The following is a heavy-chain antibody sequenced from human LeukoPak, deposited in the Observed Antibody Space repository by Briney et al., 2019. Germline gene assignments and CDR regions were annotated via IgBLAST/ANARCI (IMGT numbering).Heavy chain of an antibody. CDR1: GFTFSSYE. CDR3: ARSSSDYYYYFDY. CDR2: ISSSTNTI. Sequence: GGSLRLSCAASGFTFSSYEMHWVRQAPGKGLEWVSYISSSTNTIYYADSVKGRFTISRDNAKSSLYLQMDSLRAEDTAVYYCARSSSDYYYYFDYWGQGTLLTVSS. V-gene: IGHV3-48*03. D-gene: IGHD3-22*01. J-gene: IGHJ4*02.